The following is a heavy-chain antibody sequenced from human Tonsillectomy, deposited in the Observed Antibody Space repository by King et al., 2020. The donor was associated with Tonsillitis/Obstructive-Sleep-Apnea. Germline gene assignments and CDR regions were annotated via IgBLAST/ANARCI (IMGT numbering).Heavy chain of an antibody. Sequence: LQLQESGPGLVKPSETLSLTCTVSGGSVTSSSYYWGWIRQPPGKGLEWIGSIYYNGDTYYNPSLRSRVTISVDTSKNQFSLKLSSVPAAATAVYYCVRQSKTEIIYYYYMDVWGKGTPVTVSS. V-gene: IGHV4-39*01. CDR2: IYYNGDT. CDR1: GGSVTSSSYY. D-gene: IGHD2-21*02. J-gene: IGHJ6*03. CDR3: VRQSKTEIIYYYYMDV.